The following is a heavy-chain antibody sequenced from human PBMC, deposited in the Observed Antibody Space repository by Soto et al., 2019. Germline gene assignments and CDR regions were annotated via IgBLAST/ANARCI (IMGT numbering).Heavy chain of an antibody. CDR2: IYNTGST. D-gene: IGHD6-6*01. CDR3: ARVPQLVVFDS. J-gene: IGHJ4*02. CDR1: GASINTYY. Sequence: SETLSLTCTVSGASINTYYWSWIRRPPGKGLEWIGYIYNTGSTNYNPSLKSRVTISIDTPKNQFSLKLTSVTAADTAVYYCARVPQLVVFDSWGQGTLVTVSS. V-gene: IGHV4-59*01.